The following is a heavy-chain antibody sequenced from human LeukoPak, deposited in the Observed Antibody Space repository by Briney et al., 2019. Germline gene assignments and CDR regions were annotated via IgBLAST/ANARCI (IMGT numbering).Heavy chain of an antibody. Sequence: ASVKVSCKASGYTFTGYYMHWVRQAPGQGLEWMGWINPNSGGTNYAQKFQGRVTMTRDTSISTAYMELSRLRSDDTAVYYCATPDCSGGSCNPWFDPWGQGTLVTVSS. CDR2: INPNSGGT. V-gene: IGHV1-2*02. D-gene: IGHD2-15*01. J-gene: IGHJ5*02. CDR1: GYTFTGYY. CDR3: ATPDCSGGSCNPWFDP.